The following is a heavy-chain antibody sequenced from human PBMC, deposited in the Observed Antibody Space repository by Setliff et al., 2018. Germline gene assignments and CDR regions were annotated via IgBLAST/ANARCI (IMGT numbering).Heavy chain of an antibody. Sequence: GSLRLSCEVSGLPFSSYWLSWVRQAPGQGLQWVANIKADGTQETYLDSVKGRFTISRDNAENSLYLQMNSLRAEDTAVYHCARSETCHSTHCSPYDYWGQGTPVTVSS. V-gene: IGHV3-7*01. CDR3: ARSETCHSTHCSPYDY. J-gene: IGHJ4*02. D-gene: IGHD2-2*01. CDR1: GLPFSSYW. CDR2: IKADGTQE.